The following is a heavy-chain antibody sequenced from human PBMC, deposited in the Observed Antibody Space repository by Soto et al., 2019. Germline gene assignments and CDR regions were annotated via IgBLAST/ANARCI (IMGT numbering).Heavy chain of an antibody. CDR3: ARDGPTGCSSGGYVDY. CDR1: GFTFSSYG. V-gene: IGHV3-33*01. D-gene: IGHD6-13*01. J-gene: IGHJ4*02. Sequence: QVPLVESGGGVVQPGRSLRLSFAASGFTFSSYGMHWVRQAPGKGLEWVAVIWYDGGNKYYADSVKGRFTITRDNSKNALYLQMNSLRADDTAVYYCARDGPTGCSSGGYVDYWGQGTLVTVSS. CDR2: IWYDGGNK.